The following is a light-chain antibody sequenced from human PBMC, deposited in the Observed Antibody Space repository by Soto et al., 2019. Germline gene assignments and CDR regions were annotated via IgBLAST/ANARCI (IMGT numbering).Light chain of an antibody. V-gene: IGKV3-11*01. CDR3: QQRSNWLGT. CDR1: QSVSSY. CDR2: DAS. J-gene: IGKJ4*01. Sequence: EIVLTQSPATLSLSPGERATLSCRASQSVSSYLAWYQQKPGQAPRLLIYDASNRATGIPARFSGSGSGTDFTLTISSLEPEDFAVYYFQQRSNWLGTFGGGTKVEIK.